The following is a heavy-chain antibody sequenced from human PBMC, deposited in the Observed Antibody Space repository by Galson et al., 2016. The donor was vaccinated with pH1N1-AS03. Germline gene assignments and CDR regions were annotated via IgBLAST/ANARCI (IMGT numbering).Heavy chain of an antibody. CDR1: GFTLSGYG. J-gene: IGHJ4*02. Sequence: SLRLSCAASGFTLSGYGMHWVRQAPGKGPEWVAFIQYDESYRNYADSVKGRFSTSRDISKNTLYPQMNSLRVEDTAMFYCVKESPKEAGDYWGRGVMVTVSS. CDR3: VKESPKEAGDY. V-gene: IGHV3-30*02. CDR2: IQYDESYR.